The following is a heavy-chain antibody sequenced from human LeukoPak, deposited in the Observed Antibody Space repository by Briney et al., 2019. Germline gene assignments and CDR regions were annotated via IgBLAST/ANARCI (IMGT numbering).Heavy chain of an antibody. CDR1: GYSFIGYY. CDR3: ARGTRLGSSSPSDY. D-gene: IGHD6-13*01. Sequence: ASVKVSCKASGYSFIGYYMHWVRQAPGQGLEWMGWINPNSGGTNYAQKFQGRVTMTRDTSISTAYMELSRLRSDDTAVYYCARGTRLGSSSPSDYWGQGTLVTVSS. J-gene: IGHJ4*02. CDR2: INPNSGGT. V-gene: IGHV1-2*02.